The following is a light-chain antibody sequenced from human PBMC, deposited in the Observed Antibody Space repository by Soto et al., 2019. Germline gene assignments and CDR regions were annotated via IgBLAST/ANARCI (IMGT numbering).Light chain of an antibody. V-gene: IGKV3-11*01. J-gene: IGKJ4*01. Sequence: EIVFTQSPATLSLSPGERATLSCRASQSVSSYLAWYQQKPGQAPRLLIYDASNRATGITARFSGSGSGTEFTLTISSLQSEDFAVYYCQQYNNWPLTFGEGTKVDIK. CDR1: QSVSSY. CDR2: DAS. CDR3: QQYNNWPLT.